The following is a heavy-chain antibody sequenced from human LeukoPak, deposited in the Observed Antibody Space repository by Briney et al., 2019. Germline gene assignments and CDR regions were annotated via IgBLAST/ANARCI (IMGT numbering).Heavy chain of an antibody. J-gene: IGHJ2*01. CDR2: ISAGSGTV. Sequence: GGSLRLSCAASGLSLSSNNMHWVRQTPGGGLEWLSYISAGSGTVFSADSVKGRFTISRDNARESLSLQMNSLRVEDTAVYYCTRDLGLRRMIWGRGILVIVSS. V-gene: IGHV3-48*04. CDR1: GLSLSSNN. D-gene: IGHD6-25*01. CDR3: TRDLGLRRMI.